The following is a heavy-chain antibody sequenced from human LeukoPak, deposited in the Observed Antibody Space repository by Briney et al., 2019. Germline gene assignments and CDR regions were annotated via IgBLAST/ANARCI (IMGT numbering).Heavy chain of an antibody. CDR1: GGSISSYY. J-gene: IGHJ2*01. CDR2: IYYSGST. V-gene: IGHV4-59*01. Sequence: SETLSLTCTVSGGSISSYYWSWIRQPPGMGLEWIGCIYYSGSTNYNPSLKSRVTISVDTSKDQFSLRLTSVTAADTAVYYCARSFLGDWYFDLWGRGTLVTVSS. CDR3: ARSFLGDWYFDL. D-gene: IGHD1-26*01.